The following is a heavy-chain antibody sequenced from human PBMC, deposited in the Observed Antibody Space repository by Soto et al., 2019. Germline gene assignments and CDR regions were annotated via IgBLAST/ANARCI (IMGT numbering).Heavy chain of an antibody. CDR3: VRDGTKTLRDWFDP. D-gene: IGHD1-1*01. CDR1: GASISGFY. Sequence: XATLSLTCTVSGASISGFYWSWIRKSAGKGLEWIGRIYATGTTDYNPSLKSRVMMSVDTSKKQFSLKLRSVTAADTAVYYCVRDGTKTLRDWFDPWGQGISVTVSS. V-gene: IGHV4-4*07. J-gene: IGHJ5*02. CDR2: IYATGTT.